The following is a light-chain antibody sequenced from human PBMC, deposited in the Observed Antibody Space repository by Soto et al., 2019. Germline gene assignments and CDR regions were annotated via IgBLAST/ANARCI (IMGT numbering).Light chain of an antibody. CDR1: QSIRSS. V-gene: IGKV1-39*01. J-gene: IGKJ4*01. CDR2: DAS. CDR3: QQTNSDPKT. Sequence: DIQMTQSPSSLSASVGDRVTITCRASQSIRSSLNWYQQKPGKAPKLLIYDASNLYSGVPSRFSGSGSGIDFTVTIGDLQPEDNATYHCQQTNSDPKTFGGGTRVEIK.